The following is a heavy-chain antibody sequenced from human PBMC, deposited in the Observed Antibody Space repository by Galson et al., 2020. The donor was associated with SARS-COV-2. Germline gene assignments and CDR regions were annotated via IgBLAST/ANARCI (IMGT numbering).Heavy chain of an antibody. CDR2: IFHNGRT. Sequence: ASETLSLTCTVSGDSISSSTYYWGWIRQPPGKGLEWIGSIFHNGRTFYNPSLKSRVTISVDTSKNQFSLRLSSVTAADTAVYYCASIRDYDSSGDYYLFDYWGQGTLVTVSS. V-gene: IGHV4-39*07. CDR1: GDSISSSTYY. D-gene: IGHD3-22*01. CDR3: ASIRDYDSSGDYYLFDY. J-gene: IGHJ4*02.